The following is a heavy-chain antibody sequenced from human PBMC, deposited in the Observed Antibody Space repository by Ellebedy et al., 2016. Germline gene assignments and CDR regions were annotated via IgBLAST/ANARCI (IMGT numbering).Heavy chain of an antibody. CDR3: AKGKIYFEF. CDR2: ITESDDDT. D-gene: IGHD3-10*01. Sequence: GGSLRLXCVASGFTFSTSAMTWVRQAPGKGLEWVSTITESDDDTYYADSVRGRFTISRDNSKNALFLQMNSLRGEDTAVYYCAKGKIYFEFWGQGTLVTVSS. V-gene: IGHV3-23*01. J-gene: IGHJ4*02. CDR1: GFTFSTSA.